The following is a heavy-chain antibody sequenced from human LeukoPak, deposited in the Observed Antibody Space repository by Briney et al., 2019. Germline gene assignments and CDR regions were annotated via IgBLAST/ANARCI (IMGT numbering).Heavy chain of an antibody. CDR1: GDSISSDY. CDR3: GRPARYLKTHDGSGSFSYYFDY. J-gene: IGHJ4*02. Sequence: SETLSLTCTVSGDSISSDYCWGCLRHPRGKGLEWIGEINHSGSTNYNPSLKSRVTISVDTSKNQLSLKLSSVTAADTAVYYCGRPARYLKTHDGSGSFSYYFDYWGQGTLVTVSS. V-gene: IGHV4-38-2*02. D-gene: IGHD3-10*01. CDR2: INHSGST.